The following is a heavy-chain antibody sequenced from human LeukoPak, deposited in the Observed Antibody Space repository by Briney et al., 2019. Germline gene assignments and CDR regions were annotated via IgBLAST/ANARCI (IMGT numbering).Heavy chain of an antibody. CDR2: IYYSGST. CDR3: ARELPTFEYFDY. J-gene: IGHJ4*02. Sequence: SETLSLTCTVSGGSTSSGDYYWSWIRQPPGKGLEWIGYIYYSGSTYYNPSLKSRVTISVDTSKNQFSLKLSSVTAADTAVYYCARELPTFEYFDYWGQGTLVTVSS. D-gene: IGHD6-6*01. CDR1: GGSTSSGDYY. V-gene: IGHV4-30-4*08.